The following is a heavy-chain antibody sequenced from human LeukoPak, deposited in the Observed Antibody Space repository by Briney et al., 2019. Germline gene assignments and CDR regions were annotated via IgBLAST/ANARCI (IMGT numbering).Heavy chain of an antibody. D-gene: IGHD1-26*01. CDR3: ARVRDWSYNIDI. J-gene: IGHJ3*02. CDR2: ISSGSSTI. V-gene: IGHV3-48*01. CDR1: GFTFNSYS. Sequence: SGGSLRLSCAASGFTFNSYSMNWVRQAPGKGLEWVSYISSGSSTIHYADSARGRFTISRDNAKNSLYLQMNSLRAEDTAAYYCARVRDWSYNIDIWGQGTLVTVSS.